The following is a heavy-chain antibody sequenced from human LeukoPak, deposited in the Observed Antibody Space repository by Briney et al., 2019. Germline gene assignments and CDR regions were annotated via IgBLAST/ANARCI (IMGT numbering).Heavy chain of an antibody. CDR3: AKAGQVYCSGGSCDSRGNFDY. Sequence: ASVKVSCKASGGTFSSYAISWVRQAPGQGLERMGRIIPIFGTANYAQKFQGRVTITTDESTSTPYMELSSLRSEDTAVYYCAKAGQVYCSGGSCDSRGNFDYWGQGTLVTVSS. CDR1: GGTFSSYA. D-gene: IGHD2-15*01. J-gene: IGHJ4*02. V-gene: IGHV1-69*05. CDR2: IIPIFGTA.